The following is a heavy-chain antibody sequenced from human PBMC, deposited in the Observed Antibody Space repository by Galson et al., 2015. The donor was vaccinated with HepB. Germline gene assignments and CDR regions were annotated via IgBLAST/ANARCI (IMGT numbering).Heavy chain of an antibody. CDR2: INAADGTK. CDR1: GYTFHIYA. J-gene: IGHJ4*02. Sequence: SVKVSCKASGYTFHIYALHWVRQAPGQGLEWMGWINAADGTKKYSQRFQDRVTITRDTSANTVYMELSSLRSEDTAVYYCTGATGREYIEYWGQGTLVTVSS. V-gene: IGHV1-3*01. CDR3: TGATGREYIEY.